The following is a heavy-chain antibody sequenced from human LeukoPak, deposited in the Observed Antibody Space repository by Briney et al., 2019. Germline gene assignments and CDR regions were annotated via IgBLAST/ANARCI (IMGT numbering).Heavy chain of an antibody. D-gene: IGHD6-13*01. J-gene: IGHJ4*02. CDR1: GFTFSSYW. V-gene: IGHV3-7*03. Sequence: GGSLRLSCAASGFTFSSYWMSWVRQAPGKGLEWVAHIKQDGSEKYYVDSVKGRFTISRDNAKNSLYLQMNSLRAEDTAVYYCARDRYSSSWYESDYWGQGTLVTVSS. CDR2: IKQDGSEK. CDR3: ARDRYSSSWYESDY.